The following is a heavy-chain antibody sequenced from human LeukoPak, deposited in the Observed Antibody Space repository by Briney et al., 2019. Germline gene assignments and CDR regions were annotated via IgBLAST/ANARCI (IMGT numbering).Heavy chain of an antibody. J-gene: IGHJ3*02. CDR3: ARVGGGSYHRTFDI. D-gene: IGHD1-26*01. Sequence: SQTLSLTCAISGDSISRNTITWNWIRQSPSRGLEWLGRTYYKSEWYNDYAVSVKSRIIINPDTSKNQSSLQLSSVTPEDTAMYYCARVGGGSYHRTFDIWGQGTMVTVSS. CDR2: TYYKSEWYN. V-gene: IGHV6-1*01. CDR1: GDSISRNTIT.